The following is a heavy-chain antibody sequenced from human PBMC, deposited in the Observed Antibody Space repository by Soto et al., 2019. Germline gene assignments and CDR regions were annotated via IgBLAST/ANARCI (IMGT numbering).Heavy chain of an antibody. CDR1: GGSISSYY. Sequence: ASETLSLTCTVSGGSISSYYWSWIRQPPGKGLEWIGYIYYSGSTNYNPSLKSRVTISVDTSKNQFSLKLSSVTAADTAVYYCARVILTTGTWFDPWGQGTLVTVSS. D-gene: IGHD4-17*01. V-gene: IGHV4-59*01. CDR3: ARVILTTGTWFDP. J-gene: IGHJ5*02. CDR2: IYYSGST.